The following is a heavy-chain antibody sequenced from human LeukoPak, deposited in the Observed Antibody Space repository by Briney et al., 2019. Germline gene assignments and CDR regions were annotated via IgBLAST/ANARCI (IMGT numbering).Heavy chain of an antibody. CDR3: ARDHRFLRTVKVSVTNAGFDY. CDR2: INPSGGST. D-gene: IGHD4-17*01. CDR1: GYTFTSYY. V-gene: IGHV1-46*01. Sequence: ASVKVSCKASGYTFTSYYMHWVRQAPGQGLEWMGIINPSGGSTSYAQKFQGRVTMTRDMSTSTVYMELSSLRSEDTAVYYCARDHRFLRTVKVSVTNAGFDYWGQGTLVTVSS. J-gene: IGHJ4*02.